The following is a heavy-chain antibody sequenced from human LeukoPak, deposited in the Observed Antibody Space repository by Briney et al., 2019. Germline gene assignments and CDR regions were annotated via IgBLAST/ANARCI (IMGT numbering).Heavy chain of an antibody. Sequence: GGSLRLSCAASGFTFSSYSMNWVRQAPGKGLEWVSYISSSSSTIYYADSVKGRFTISRDNAKNSLYLQMNSLRAEDTAVYYCARGGYSSSWWSGGFDYWGQGTLVTVSS. D-gene: IGHD6-13*01. J-gene: IGHJ4*02. V-gene: IGHV3-48*04. CDR2: ISSSSSTI. CDR3: ARGGYSSSWWSGGFDY. CDR1: GFTFSSYS.